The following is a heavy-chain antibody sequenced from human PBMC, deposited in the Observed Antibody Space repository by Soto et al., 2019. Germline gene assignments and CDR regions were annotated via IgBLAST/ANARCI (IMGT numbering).Heavy chain of an antibody. V-gene: IGHV4-31*03. CDR3: ALRAMYYYGSGSWGQGAFDI. J-gene: IGHJ3*02. D-gene: IGHD3-10*01. Sequence: SETLSLTCTVSGGSISSGGYYWSWIRQHPGKGLEWIGYIYYSGSTYYNPSLKSRVTISVDTSKNQFSLKLSSVTAADTAVYYCALRAMYYYGSGSWGQGAFDIWGQGTMVTVSS. CDR2: IYYSGST. CDR1: GGSISSGGYY.